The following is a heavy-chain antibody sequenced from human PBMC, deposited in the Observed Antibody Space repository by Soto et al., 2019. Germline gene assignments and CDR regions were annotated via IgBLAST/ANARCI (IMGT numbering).Heavy chain of an antibody. CDR1: GFTFSNYG. CDR2: ISYDGNVA. CDR3: ATEGPTPNWYFDY. D-gene: IGHD1-1*01. V-gene: IGHV3-30*03. J-gene: IGHJ4*02. Sequence: QVHLVESGGGVVQPGRYLSLSCAGSGFTFSNYGMHWVRQAPGKGLEWVLVISYDGNVAYYADSVKGRFTISRDHSKNPLSPQMNSLRTEHTAMYSCATEGPTPNWYFDYWGQGTLVTVSS.